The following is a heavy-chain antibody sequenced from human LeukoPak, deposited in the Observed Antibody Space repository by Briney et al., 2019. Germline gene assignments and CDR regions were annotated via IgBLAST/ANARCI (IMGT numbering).Heavy chain of an antibody. J-gene: IGHJ3*02. D-gene: IGHD3-22*01. Sequence: GGSLTLSCAASGFAFSSYSMIWVRQAPGKGLEWVSYISSSSSNIYYAHSVKGRFTISTANAKNSLYLQMNSLRAEDTAVYYCARDQHLGYDSRGGDGGDAFDIWGQGTMVTVSS. CDR1: GFAFSSYS. CDR2: ISSSSSNI. CDR3: ARDQHLGYDSRGGDGGDAFDI. V-gene: IGHV3-48*04.